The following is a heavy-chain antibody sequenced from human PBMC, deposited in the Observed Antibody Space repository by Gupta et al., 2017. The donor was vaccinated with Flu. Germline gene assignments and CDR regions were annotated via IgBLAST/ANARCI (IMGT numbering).Heavy chain of an antibody. CDR3: ARDLYDASYYDSSGYFGDAFHI. D-gene: IGHD3-22*01. CDR2: ISAYSGNT. CDR1: GYNFTRYG. J-gene: IGHJ3*02. Sequence: QVQLVQSGAEVKGPGASVKVSCEASGYNFTRYGINWVRQAPGQGLEWMGWISAYSGNTKFAQKLQCRVTMSTDTSTSTAYMELRSLRSDDTAMYYCARDLYDASYYDSSGYFGDAFHIWGQGTMVTVSS. V-gene: IGHV1-18*01.